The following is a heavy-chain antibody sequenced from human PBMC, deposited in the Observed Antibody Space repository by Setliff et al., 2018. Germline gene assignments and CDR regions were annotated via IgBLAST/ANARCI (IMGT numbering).Heavy chain of an antibody. CDR1: TFTFSKYA. CDR3: ARIKSSWRFYFDY. J-gene: IGHJ4*02. Sequence: GGSLRLSCVASTFTFSKYAITWIRQPPGKGLEWVSSISSTGDDIYYADPVKGRFTISRDNAKNALYLQMNSLRAEDTAIYYCARIKSSWRFYFDYWGQGTPVTVSS. D-gene: IGHD6-13*01. CDR2: ISSTGDDI. V-gene: IGHV3-21*01.